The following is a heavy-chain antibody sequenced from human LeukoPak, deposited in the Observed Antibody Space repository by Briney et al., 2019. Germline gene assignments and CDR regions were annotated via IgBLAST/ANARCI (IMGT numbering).Heavy chain of an antibody. CDR2: INAGNGNT. D-gene: IGHD3-3*01. CDR3: ARSRPEQYYDFWSGYFYNRFDP. J-gene: IGHJ5*02. V-gene: IGHV1-3*01. CDR1: GYTFTSYA. Sequence: ASVKVSCKASGYTFTSYAMHWVRQAPGQRLKWMGWINAGNGNTKYSQKFQGRVTITRDTSASTAYMELSSLRSEDTAVYYCARSRPEQYYDFWSGYFYNRFDPWGQGTLVTVSS.